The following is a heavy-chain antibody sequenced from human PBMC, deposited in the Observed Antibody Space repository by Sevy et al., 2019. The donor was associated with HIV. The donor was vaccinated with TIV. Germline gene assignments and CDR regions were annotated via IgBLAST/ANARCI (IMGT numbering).Heavy chain of an antibody. J-gene: IGHJ6*02. CDR1: GFTFSNFN. V-gene: IGHV3-48*01. CDR2: ISSGSRTI. D-gene: IGHD3-10*01. CDR3: ARDGRRGYDMDV. Sequence: GGSLRLSCAASGFTFSNFNMNWVRQAPGKGLEWVSYISSGSRTIYYADSVKGRFTISRDNAKNSLSLQMNSLRVEDTAVYYCARDGRRGYDMDVWGQGTTVTVSS.